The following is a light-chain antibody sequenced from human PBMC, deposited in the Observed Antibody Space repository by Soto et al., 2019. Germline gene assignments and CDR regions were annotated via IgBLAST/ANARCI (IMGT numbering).Light chain of an antibody. V-gene: IGKV3-11*01. CDR1: QSISSW. J-gene: IGKJ4*01. CDR2: DAS. Sequence: SASLGDCVPITCRASQSISSWLAWYQQKPGQAPRLLIYDASNRATGVPARFSGSGSGTDFTLTISSLESEDFAVYYCQQRANWPLTFGGGTKVDIK. CDR3: QQRANWPLT.